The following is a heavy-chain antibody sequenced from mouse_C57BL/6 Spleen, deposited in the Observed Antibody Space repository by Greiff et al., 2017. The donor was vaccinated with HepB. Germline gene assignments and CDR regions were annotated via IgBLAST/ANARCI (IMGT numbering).Heavy chain of an antibody. V-gene: IGHV3-6*01. CDR2: ISYDGSN. CDR1: GYSITSGYY. J-gene: IGHJ4*01. Sequence: EVHLVESGPGLVKPSQSLSLTCSVTGYSITSGYYWNWIRQFPGNKLEWMGYISYDGSNNYNPSLKNRISITRDTSKNQFFLKLNSVTTEDTATYYCAREDTTVVAPYAMDYWGQGTSVTVSS. D-gene: IGHD1-1*01. CDR3: AREDTTVVAPYAMDY.